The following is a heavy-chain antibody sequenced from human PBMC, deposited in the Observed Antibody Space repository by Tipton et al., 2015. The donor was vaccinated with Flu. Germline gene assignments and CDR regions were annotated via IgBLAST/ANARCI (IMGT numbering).Heavy chain of an antibody. D-gene: IGHD3-3*01. CDR1: GYTFTGYY. V-gene: IGHV1-2*02. Sequence: QLVQSGAEVKKPGASVKVSCKASGYTFTGYYMHWVRQAPGQGLEWMGWINPNSGGTNYAQKFQGRVTMTRDTSISTAYMELSRLRSGGTAVYYCAGDPSYYDFWSGYPSYGMDVWGQGTTVTVSS. CDR3: AGDPSYYDFWSGYPSYGMDV. J-gene: IGHJ6*02. CDR2: INPNSGGT.